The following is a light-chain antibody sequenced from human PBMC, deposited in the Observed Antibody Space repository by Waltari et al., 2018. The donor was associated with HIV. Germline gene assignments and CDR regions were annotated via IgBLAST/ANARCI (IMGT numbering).Light chain of an antibody. V-gene: IGKV1-12*01. CDR1: QDISRS. Sequence: DIQLTQSPSYVSSSVGDTVTVKCWARQDISRSLAWYQQKPGKAPDLLIFAASTLQSVVSSRFSGSGSETSFTLTINTLRTEDFATYYCQQADSLPLTFGGGTKVEI. CDR3: QQADSLPLT. CDR2: AAS. J-gene: IGKJ4*01.